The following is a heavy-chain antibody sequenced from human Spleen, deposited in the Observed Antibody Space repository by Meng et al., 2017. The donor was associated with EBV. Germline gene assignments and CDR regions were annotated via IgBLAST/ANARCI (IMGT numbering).Heavy chain of an antibody. Sequence: QNPLKESGRTLVRTKQTPTPTCTFSRFSLTTGGAAVSWVRQPPGKALEWLAIVYWDDDKRYSPSLKNRLSITKDTSKNQVVLTMTNMDPVDTGTYYCAYRKNNWEIIEIDYWGQGILVTVSS. CDR2: VYWDDDK. CDR1: RFSLTTGGAA. D-gene: IGHD1-1*01. CDR3: AYRKNNWEIIEIDY. V-gene: IGHV2-5*02. J-gene: IGHJ4*02.